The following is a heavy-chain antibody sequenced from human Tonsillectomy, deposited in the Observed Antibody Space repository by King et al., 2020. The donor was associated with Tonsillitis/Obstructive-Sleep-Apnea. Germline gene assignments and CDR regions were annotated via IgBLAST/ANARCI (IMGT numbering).Heavy chain of an antibody. CDR2: IKEDGSEK. CDR3: ARSGYCSSTNCYWYFDL. J-gene: IGHJ2*01. CDR1: GFTFSRYW. Sequence: VQLVESGGGLVQPGGSLRLSCPASGFTFSRYWMSWVRQAPGKGLEWVANIKEDGSEKYYVDSVKGRFTISRDNAKNSLYLQMNSLRAEDTAVYYCARSGYCSSTNCYWYFDLWGRGTLVIVSS. V-gene: IGHV3-7*01. D-gene: IGHD2-2*01.